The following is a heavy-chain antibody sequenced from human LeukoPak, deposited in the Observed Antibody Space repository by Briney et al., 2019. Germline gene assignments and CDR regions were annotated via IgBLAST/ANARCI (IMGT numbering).Heavy chain of an antibody. V-gene: IGHV2-5*05. CDR3: AHSGDPTIFGDYYFDY. CDR2: IYWDDDK. D-gene: IGHD3-3*01. CDR1: GFSLSTSGVG. Sequence: ESGPTLVNPTQTLTLTCTFSGFSLSTSGVGVGWIRQPPGKALEWLALIYWDDDKRYGPSLKSRLTITKDTSKNQVVLTMTNMDPVDTATYYCAHSGDPTIFGDYYFDYWGQGTLVTVSS. J-gene: IGHJ4*02.